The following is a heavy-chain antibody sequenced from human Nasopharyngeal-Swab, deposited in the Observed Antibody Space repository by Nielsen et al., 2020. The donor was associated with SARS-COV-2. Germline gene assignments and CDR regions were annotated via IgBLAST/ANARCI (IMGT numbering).Heavy chain of an antibody. CDR3: TTDFYFDY. Sequence: GESLKISCAASGFIFSASAIHWVRQASGKVLEWVGRIGDKDHNYATTYGASVQGRFTISSDDSKNTAFLQMDSLKTEDTALYYCTTDFYFDYWGQGTLVTVSS. CDR1: GFIFSASA. CDR2: IGDKDHNYAT. J-gene: IGHJ4*02. V-gene: IGHV3-73*01.